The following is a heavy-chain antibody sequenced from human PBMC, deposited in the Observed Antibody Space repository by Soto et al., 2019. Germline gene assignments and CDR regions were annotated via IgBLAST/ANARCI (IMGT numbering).Heavy chain of an antibody. CDR2: IYYSGST. J-gene: IGHJ4*02. D-gene: IGHD5-12*01. CDR3: ARERRDGYKHYFDY. V-gene: IGHV4-59*01. Sequence: QVQLQESGPGLVKPSETLSLMCTVSGVSISSYYWSWIRQPPGKGLEWIGYIYYSGSTNYNPSLTSRVTISVDTSKNQGSLKLSSVTAADTAVYYCARERRDGYKHYFDYWGQGTLVTVSS. CDR1: GVSISSYY.